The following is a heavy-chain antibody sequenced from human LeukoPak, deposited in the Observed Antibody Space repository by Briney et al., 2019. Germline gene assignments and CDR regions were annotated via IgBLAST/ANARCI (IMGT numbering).Heavy chain of an antibody. CDR3: ARPQRIAAAGTIDY. Sequence: PGGSLRLSCAASGFTFSNFWMHWVRQAPGKGLVWVALIYGDGSFTSYADSVKGRFTISRDNAKNTLYLQMNSLRAEDTAVYYCARPQRIAAAGTIDYWGQGTLVTVSS. D-gene: IGHD6-13*01. V-gene: IGHV3-74*01. J-gene: IGHJ4*02. CDR2: IYGDGSFT. CDR1: GFTFSNFW.